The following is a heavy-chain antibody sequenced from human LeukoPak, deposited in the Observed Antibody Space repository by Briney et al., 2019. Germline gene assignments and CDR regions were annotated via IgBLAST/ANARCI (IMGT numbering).Heavy chain of an antibody. J-gene: IGHJ4*02. CDR3: ARGGYSYGYFDY. CDR1: GGSISSGGYS. D-gene: IGHD5-18*01. CDR2: IYHSGST. Sequence: SQTLSLTRAVSGGSISSGGYSWSWIRQPPGKGLEWIGYIYHSGSTYYNPSLKSRVTISVDRSKNQFSLKLSSVTAADTAVYYCARGGYSYGYFDYWGQGTLVTVSS. V-gene: IGHV4-30-2*01.